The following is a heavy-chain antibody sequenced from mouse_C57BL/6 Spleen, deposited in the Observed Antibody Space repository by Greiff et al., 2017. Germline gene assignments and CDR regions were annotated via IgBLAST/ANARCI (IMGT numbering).Heavy chain of an antibody. CDR1: GYTFTDYY. CDR3: ARSMVTARGFAY. J-gene: IGHJ3*01. V-gene: IGHV1-19*01. CDR2: INPYNGGT. D-gene: IGHD2-1*01. Sequence: VQLQQSGPVLVKPGASVKMSCKASGYTFTDYYMNWVKQSHGKSLEWIGVINPYNGGTSYNQKFKGKATLTVDKSSSTANMERNSLTSEDSAVYYCARSMVTARGFAYWGQGTLVTVSA.